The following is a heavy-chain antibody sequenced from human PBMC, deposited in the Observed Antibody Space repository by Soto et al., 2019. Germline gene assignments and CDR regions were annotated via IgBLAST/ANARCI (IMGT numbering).Heavy chain of an antibody. V-gene: IGHV1-18*01. J-gene: IGHJ4*02. CDR1: GYNIPSYG. D-gene: IGHD4-17*01. Sequence: SVKVSWDASGYNIPSYGIIWVRQAPGQGLEWMGWISAYNGNTNYAQKLQGRVTMTTDTSTSTAYMELRSLRSDDTAVYYCARDDDYGDFLDYWGQGNLVTVCS. CDR2: ISAYNGNT. CDR3: ARDDDYGDFLDY.